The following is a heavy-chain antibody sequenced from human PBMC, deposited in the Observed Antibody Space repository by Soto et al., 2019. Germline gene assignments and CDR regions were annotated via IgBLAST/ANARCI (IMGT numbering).Heavy chain of an antibody. CDR1: GFTFRNYA. J-gene: IGHJ4*02. D-gene: IGHD3-22*01. Sequence: GGSLRLSCAASGFTFRNYAMTWARQAPGKGLEWVSSLLRSGSSAYYADSVRGRFTISSDTSANSLYLQMDNLRAEDTAVYYCAKIDGYFDYWGQGTLVTVSS. CDR3: AKIDGYFDY. CDR2: LLRSGSSA. V-gene: IGHV3-23*01.